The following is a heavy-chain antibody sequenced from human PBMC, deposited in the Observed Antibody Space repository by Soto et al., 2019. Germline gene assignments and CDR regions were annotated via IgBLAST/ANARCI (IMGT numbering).Heavy chain of an antibody. CDR1: GYTFTSYA. D-gene: IGHD3-3*01. V-gene: IGHV1-3*01. CDR3: ARTDFWSGYPRVGDYYGMDV. Sequence: GASVKVSCKASGYTFTSYAMHWVRQAPGQRLEWMGWINAGNGNTKYSQKFQGRVTITRDTSASTAYMELSSLRSEDTAVYYCARTDFWSGYPRVGDYYGMDVWGQGTTVTVSS. CDR2: INAGNGNT. J-gene: IGHJ6*02.